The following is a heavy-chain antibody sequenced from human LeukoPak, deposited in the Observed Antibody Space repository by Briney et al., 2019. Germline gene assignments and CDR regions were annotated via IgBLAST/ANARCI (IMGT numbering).Heavy chain of an antibody. CDR2: ISGSGGST. Sequence: GGSLRLSCAASGFTVSSNYMSWVRQAPGKGLEWVSAISGSGGSTYYADSVKGRFTISRDNSKNTLYLQMNSLRAEDTAVYYCAKGVYSSGWPRLYYFDYWGQGTLVTVSS. CDR3: AKGVYSSGWPRLYYFDY. CDR1: GFTVSSNY. J-gene: IGHJ4*02. D-gene: IGHD6-19*01. V-gene: IGHV3-23*01.